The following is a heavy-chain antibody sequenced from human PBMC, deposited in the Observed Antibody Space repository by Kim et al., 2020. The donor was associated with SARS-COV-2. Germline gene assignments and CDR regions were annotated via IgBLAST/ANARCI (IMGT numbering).Heavy chain of an antibody. Sequence: SETLSLTCTVSGGSVSSGSYYWSWIRQPPGKGLEWIGYIYYSGSTNYKSSLKSRVTISVDTSKNQFSLRLSPVTAADTAVYDCARAHGRNKWFDPWGQGTLVTVSS. CDR2: IYYSGST. V-gene: IGHV4-61*01. J-gene: IGHJ5*02. CDR3: ARAHGRNKWFDP. CDR1: GGSVSSGSYY.